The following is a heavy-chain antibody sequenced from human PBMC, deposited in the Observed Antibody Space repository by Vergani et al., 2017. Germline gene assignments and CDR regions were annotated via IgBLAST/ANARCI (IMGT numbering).Heavy chain of an antibody. V-gene: IGHV1-69*06. D-gene: IGHD6-13*01. Sequence: QVQLVQSGAEVKKPGSSVKVSCKASGGTFSSYAISWVRQAPGQGLEWMGGIIPIFGTANYAQKFQGRVTITADKSTSTAYMELSSLRSEDTAVYYCAIWSVGSSGYEDYYYYYGMDVWGQGTTVTVS. J-gene: IGHJ6*02. CDR1: GGTFSSYA. CDR2: IIPIFGTA. CDR3: AIWSVGSSGYEDYYYYYGMDV.